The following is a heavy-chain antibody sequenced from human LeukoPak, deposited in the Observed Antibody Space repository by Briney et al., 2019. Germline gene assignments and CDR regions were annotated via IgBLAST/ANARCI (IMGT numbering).Heavy chain of an antibody. D-gene: IGHD3-22*01. J-gene: IGHJ4*02. Sequence: GGSMRLSCAVSGLTLSNYGMRWVRQAPGKGVEWVAGISDTGGSTNYADSVKGRFTISRDNPKNTLYLQMNSLRAEDTAVYFCAKRGVVIRVILVGFHKQAYYFDSWGQGALVTVSS. V-gene: IGHV3-23*01. CDR1: GLTLSNYG. CDR2: ISDTGGST. CDR3: AKRGVVIRVILVGFHKQAYYFDS.